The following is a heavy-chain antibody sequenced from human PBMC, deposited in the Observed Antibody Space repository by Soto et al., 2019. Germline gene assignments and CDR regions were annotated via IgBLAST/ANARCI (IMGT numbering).Heavy chain of an antibody. Sequence: PSVKVSCTASGGTFSSYAISWVRQAPGQGLEWMGGIIPIFGTANYAQKFQGRVTITADESTSTAYMELSSLRSEDTAVYYCARALLLNYYDSSGYPHYYYGMDVWGQGTTVTVSS. J-gene: IGHJ6*02. CDR2: IIPIFGTA. V-gene: IGHV1-69*01. D-gene: IGHD3-22*01. CDR3: ARALLLNYYDSSGYPHYYYGMDV. CDR1: GGTFSSYA.